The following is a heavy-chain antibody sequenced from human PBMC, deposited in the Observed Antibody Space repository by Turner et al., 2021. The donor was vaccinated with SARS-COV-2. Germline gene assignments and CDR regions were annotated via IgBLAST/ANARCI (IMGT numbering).Heavy chain of an antibody. D-gene: IGHD6-13*01. CDR3: ARDQDSSSWYGNDAFDI. J-gene: IGHJ3*02. CDR2: IGYDGSNK. V-gene: IGHV3-33*01. Sequence: QVQLVESGGGVVQPGGSLRLSCAASGFTFSSSGMHWVRQATGKGLEWVVVIGYDGSNKYYADSVKGRFTISRDNSKNTLYLQMNSLRAEDTAVYYCARDQDSSSWYGNDAFDIWGQGTMVTVSS. CDR1: GFTFSSSG.